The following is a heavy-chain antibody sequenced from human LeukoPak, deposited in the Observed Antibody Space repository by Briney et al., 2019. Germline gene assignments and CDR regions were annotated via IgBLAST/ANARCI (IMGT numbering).Heavy chain of an antibody. CDR3: ARSIVVAVGAFDI. Sequence: GGPLRLSCAASGFTVSSKYMSWVRQAPGKGLQWVSVIYSGGDTYYADSVKDRFTTSRDNSKNTLYLQMNSLRAEDTAVYYCARSIVVAVGAFDIWGQGTIVTVSS. CDR1: GFTVSSKY. V-gene: IGHV3-66*01. CDR2: IYSGGDT. D-gene: IGHD6-19*01. J-gene: IGHJ3*02.